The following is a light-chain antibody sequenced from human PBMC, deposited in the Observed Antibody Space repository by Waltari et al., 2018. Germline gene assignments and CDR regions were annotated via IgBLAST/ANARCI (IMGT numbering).Light chain of an antibody. CDR1: QSVSNNY. Sequence: PGDTATLSCRASQSVSNNYLAWYQQKPGQAPRLLIYGASSRATGIPDRFSGGGSGTDFTLTISRLEPEDFAVYFCQQYGNSPLTFGGGTEVEIE. J-gene: IGKJ4*01. V-gene: IGKV3-20*01. CDR3: QQYGNSPLT. CDR2: GAS.